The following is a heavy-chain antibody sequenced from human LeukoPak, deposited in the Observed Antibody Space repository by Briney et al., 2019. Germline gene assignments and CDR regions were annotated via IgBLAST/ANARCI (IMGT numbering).Heavy chain of an antibody. CDR2: IKHDGSED. D-gene: IGHD5-12*01. V-gene: IGHV3-7*01. CDR1: GFTFSNYW. J-gene: IGHJ4*02. CDR3: GRGGMGEYTGYDDF. Sequence: GGSLRLSCEASGFTFSNYWMSWVRQAPGKGLEWVANIKHDGSEDHYVDSVGGRFTISRDNAKNSLFLQMNSLRAEDTAVYYCGRGGMGEYTGYDDFWGQGTLVTVSS.